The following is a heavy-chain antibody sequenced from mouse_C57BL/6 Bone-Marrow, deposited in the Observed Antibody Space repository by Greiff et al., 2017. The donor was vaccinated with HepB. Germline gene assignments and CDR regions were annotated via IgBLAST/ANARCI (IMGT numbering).Heavy chain of an antibody. V-gene: IGHV5-17*01. Sequence: EVMLVESGGGLVKPGGSLKLSCAASGFTFSDSGMHWVRQAPEKGLEWVAYISSGSSTIYYADTVKGRFTISRDNAKNTLFLQMTSLRSEDTAMYYCARDGYFFFAYWGQGTLVTVSA. J-gene: IGHJ3*01. CDR2: ISSGSSTI. D-gene: IGHD2-3*01. CDR1: GFTFSDSG. CDR3: ARDGYFFFAY.